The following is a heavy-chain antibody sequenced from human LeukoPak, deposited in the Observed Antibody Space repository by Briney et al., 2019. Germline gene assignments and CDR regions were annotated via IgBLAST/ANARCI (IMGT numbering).Heavy chain of an antibody. J-gene: IGHJ4*02. CDR2: IKEDGSQK. D-gene: IGHD3-10*01. CDR1: GFIFSTSW. Sequence: GGSLRLSCAASGFIFSTSWMSWVRQAPGKGLEWVANIKEDGSQKHYVDSVKGRFTISRDNSKSFLYLQMNRLGAEDTAVYYCVRGGYSSFDYWGQGTLVTVSS. V-gene: IGHV3-7*01. CDR3: VRGGYSSFDY.